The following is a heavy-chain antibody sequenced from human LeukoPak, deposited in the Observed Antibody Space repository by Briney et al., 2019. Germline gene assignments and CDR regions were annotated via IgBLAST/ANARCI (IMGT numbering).Heavy chain of an antibody. J-gene: IGHJ4*01. CDR1: GFTARSTY. Sequence: GGSLRLSCAASGFTARSTYMSWVRQAPGKGLEWVSLINGGEGPYYADSVKGRFTTSTDNSQNTLSLQMTSLRAEDTAMYYCARDRYFDFWGQGTLVTVSS. V-gene: IGHV3-53*01. CDR3: ARDRYFDF. CDR2: INGGEGP.